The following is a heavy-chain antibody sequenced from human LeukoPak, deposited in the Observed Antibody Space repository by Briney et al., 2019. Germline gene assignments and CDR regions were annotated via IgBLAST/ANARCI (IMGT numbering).Heavy chain of an antibody. CDR3: ARRDNVVVVSASDY. CDR1: GFTFSNFA. J-gene: IGHJ4*02. Sequence: GGSLRLSCAASGFTFSNFAMSWVRQAPGKGLEWVSAITGSGGSTYFADSVKGRFTMSRDNSRDTVYLQVNSLRVDDTAVYYCARRDNVVVVSASDYWGQGTLVTVSS. CDR2: ITGSGGST. V-gene: IGHV3-23*01. D-gene: IGHD2-15*01.